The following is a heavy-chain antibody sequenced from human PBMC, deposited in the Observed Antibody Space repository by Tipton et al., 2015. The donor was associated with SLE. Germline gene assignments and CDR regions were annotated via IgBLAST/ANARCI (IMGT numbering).Heavy chain of an antibody. Sequence: TLSLTCTVSGGSISSGIYHWTWIRQPPGKGPEWIGEIIHGGSTDYNPSLKSRVTVSVETSKNQFSLRLTSVTAADTAVYYCARGRAYYYDSSGYNTHYYYYMDVWGEGTTVTVSS. CDR2: IIHGGST. CDR1: GGSISSGIYH. V-gene: IGHV4-39*01. D-gene: IGHD3-22*01. CDR3: ARGRAYYYDSSGYNTHYYYYMDV. J-gene: IGHJ6*03.